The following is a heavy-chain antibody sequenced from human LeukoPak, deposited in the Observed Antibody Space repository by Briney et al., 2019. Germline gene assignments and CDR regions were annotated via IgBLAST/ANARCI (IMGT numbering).Heavy chain of an antibody. V-gene: IGHV3-7*01. CDR1: GFNFRDHW. CDR3: ARDDQSVTMGRGQTSYYYYGMDV. CDR2: IKNDGSET. J-gene: IGHJ6*02. Sequence: PGGSLRLSCAVSGFNFRDHWMDWVRQAPGKGLEWVGHIKNDGSETYYLDSLKGRFTVSRDNSKNTLYLQMDSLRPEDTAVYYCARDDQSVTMGRGQTSYYYYGMDVWGQGTTVTVSS. D-gene: IGHD3-10*01.